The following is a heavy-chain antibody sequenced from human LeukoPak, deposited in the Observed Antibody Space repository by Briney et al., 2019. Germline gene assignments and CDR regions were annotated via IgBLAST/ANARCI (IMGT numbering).Heavy chain of an antibody. CDR3: ARVSSGSYYFDS. J-gene: IGHJ4*02. V-gene: IGHV4-4*02. D-gene: IGHD1-26*01. CDR1: GGSISSSNW. Sequence: SGTLSLTCAISGGSISSSNWWSWVRQPPGKGLEWIGEIYHSGSTNYSPSLKSRVTISVDKSKNQFSLQVTSVTAADTAVYYCARVSSGSYYFDSWGQGTLVTVSS. CDR2: IYHSGST.